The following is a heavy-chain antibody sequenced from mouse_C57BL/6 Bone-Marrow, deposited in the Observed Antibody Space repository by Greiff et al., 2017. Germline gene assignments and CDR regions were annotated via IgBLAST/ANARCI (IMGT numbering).Heavy chain of an antibody. J-gene: IGHJ4*01. V-gene: IGHV14-4*01. CDR3: TTHYYGSIYYAMDY. CDR1: GFNIKDDY. Sequence: VQLQQSGAELVRPGASVKLSCTASGFNIKDDYMHWVKQRPEQGLEWIGWIDPENGDTEYASKFQGKATITADTSSNTAYLQLSNLTSEDTAVYYCTTHYYGSIYYAMDYWGQGTSVTVSS. CDR2: IDPENGDT. D-gene: IGHD1-1*01.